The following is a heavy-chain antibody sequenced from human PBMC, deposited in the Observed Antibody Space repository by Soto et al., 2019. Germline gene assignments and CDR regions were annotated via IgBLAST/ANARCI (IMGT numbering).Heavy chain of an antibody. V-gene: IGHV3-7*01. CDR1: GFTFSSFW. J-gene: IGHJ4*02. CDR3: SRSLDS. Sequence: PVGSLRLSCAASGFTFSSFWMDWVRQAPGKGLEWVANVSPDGSEKHYVDSVKGRFTISRDNARNSLYLQMSSLTAEDSALYYCSRSLDSWGQGTRVTVSS. CDR2: VSPDGSEK.